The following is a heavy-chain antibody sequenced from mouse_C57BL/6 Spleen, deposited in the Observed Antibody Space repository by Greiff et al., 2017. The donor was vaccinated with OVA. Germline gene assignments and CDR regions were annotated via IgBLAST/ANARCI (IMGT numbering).Heavy chain of an antibody. V-gene: IGHV1-18*01. CDR2: INPNNGGT. D-gene: IGHD1-1*01. Sequence: EVQLQQSGPELVKPGASVKIPCTASGYTFTAYNMDWVKQSHGKSLEWIGDINPNNGGTIYNQKFKGKATLTVDKSSSKAYMELRSLTSEDTAVYYCARGYYGSPYAMDYWGQGTSVTVSS. CDR1: GYTFTAYN. CDR3: ARGYYGSPYAMDY. J-gene: IGHJ4*01.